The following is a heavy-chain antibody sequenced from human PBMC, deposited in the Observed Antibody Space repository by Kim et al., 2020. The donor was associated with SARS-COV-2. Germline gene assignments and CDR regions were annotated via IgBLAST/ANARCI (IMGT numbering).Heavy chain of an antibody. CDR2: MNPNSGNT. CDR1: GYTFTSYD. CDR3: ACLNLGYSNYGRGRSMDV. Sequence: ASVKVSCKASGYTFTSYDINWVRQATGQGLEWMGWMNPNSGNTGYAQKFQGRVTMTRNTSISTAYMELSSLRSEDTAVYYCACLNLGYSNYGRGRSMDVWGQGTTVTVSS. D-gene: IGHD4-4*01. J-gene: IGHJ6*02. V-gene: IGHV1-8*02.